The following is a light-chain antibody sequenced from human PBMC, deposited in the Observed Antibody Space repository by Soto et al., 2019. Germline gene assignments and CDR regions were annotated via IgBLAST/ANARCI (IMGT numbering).Light chain of an antibody. V-gene: IGKV3-20*01. J-gene: IGKJ1*01. Sequence: EIVLTQSPGTLSLSPGERATLSCRASQSVSSSYLAWYQQKPGQAPRLLIYGASSRATGIPDRFSGSGSGTDFTLTISRLEPEDFAVYYCQQYVTVGQGTKGDIK. CDR2: GAS. CDR1: QSVSSSY. CDR3: QQYVT.